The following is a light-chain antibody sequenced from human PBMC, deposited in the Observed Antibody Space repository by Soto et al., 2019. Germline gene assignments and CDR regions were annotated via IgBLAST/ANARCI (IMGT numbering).Light chain of an antibody. Sequence: DIVLTQSPGTLSFTPGERATLSCSTSQSVSSSYLAWYQQKSGQAPRLLIYGASSRATGIPDRFSGSGSGTDFTLTISSLQPEDFATYFCQQSYSTPPWTFGQGTKVDI. V-gene: IGKV3-20*01. CDR3: QQSYSTPPWT. CDR1: QSVSSSY. CDR2: GAS. J-gene: IGKJ1*01.